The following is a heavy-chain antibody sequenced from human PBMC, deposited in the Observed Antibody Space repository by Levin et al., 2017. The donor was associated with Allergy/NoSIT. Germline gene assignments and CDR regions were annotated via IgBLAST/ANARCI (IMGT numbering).Heavy chain of an antibody. CDR3: ARGSGNYYDSSGYYYGAEYFQH. CDR1: GFTFSSYS. J-gene: IGHJ1*01. CDR2: ISSSSSTI. V-gene: IGHV3-48*01. D-gene: IGHD3-22*01. Sequence: LSLTCAASGFTFSSYSMNWVRQAPGKGLEWVSYISSSSSTIYYADSVKGRFTISRDNAKNSLYLQMNSLRAEDTAVYYCARGSGNYYDSSGYYYGAEYFQHWGQGTLVTVSS.